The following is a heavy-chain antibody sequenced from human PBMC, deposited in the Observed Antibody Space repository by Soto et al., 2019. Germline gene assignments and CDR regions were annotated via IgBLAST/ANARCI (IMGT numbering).Heavy chain of an antibody. V-gene: IGHV4-31*03. J-gene: IGHJ6*02. CDR1: GGSISSGGYY. Sequence: SETLSLTCTVSGGSISSGGYYWSWIRQHPGKGLEWIGYIYYSGSTYYNPSLKSRVTISVDTSKNQFSLKLSSVTAADTAVYYCAGREGYGSGSYVYYYGIDVWGQGTTVTVSS. D-gene: IGHD3-10*01. CDR2: IYYSGST. CDR3: AGREGYGSGSYVYYYGIDV.